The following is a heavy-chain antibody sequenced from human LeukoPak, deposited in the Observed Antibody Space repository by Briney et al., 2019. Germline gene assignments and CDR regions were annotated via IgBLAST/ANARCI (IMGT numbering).Heavy chain of an antibody. V-gene: IGHV4-59*01. CDR3: AKCRITIYGVADH. J-gene: IGHJ5*02. CDR2: IYYSGST. CDR1: GGSISSYY. Sequence: SETLSLTCTASGGSISSYYWSWIRQPPGKGLEWIGYIYYSGSTNYNPSLKSRVTISVDTSKNQFSLKLSSVTAADTAVYYCAKCRITIYGVADHWGQGTLVTVSS. D-gene: IGHD3-3*01.